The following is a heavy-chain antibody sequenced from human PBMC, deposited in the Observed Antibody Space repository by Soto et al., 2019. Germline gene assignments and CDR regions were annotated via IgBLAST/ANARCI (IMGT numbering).Heavy chain of an antibody. V-gene: IGHV3-9*01. Sequence: VQLVESGGGLVQPGRSLRLSCAASGFTFDDYAMHWVRQAPGKGLEWVSGISWNSGSIGYADSVKGRFTISRDNAKNSLYLQMNSLRAEDTALYYCAKDRGLVLSFYFDYWGQGTRVTVSS. CDR2: ISWNSGSI. J-gene: IGHJ4*02. D-gene: IGHD6-19*01. CDR1: GFTFDDYA. CDR3: AKDRGLVLSFYFDY.